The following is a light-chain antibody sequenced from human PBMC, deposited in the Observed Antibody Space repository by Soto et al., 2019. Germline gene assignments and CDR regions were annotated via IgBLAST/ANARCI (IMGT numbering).Light chain of an antibody. J-gene: IGKJ1*01. Sequence: DIQMTQSPSTLSASVGDRVTITCRASQDIRNDLGWYQQKAGKAPKLLIYAASILHSGVPSRFSGSGSGTDFTLTISSLQPEDFATYYCQQYNSYSPTFGQGTKVDIK. V-gene: IGKV1-17*01. CDR1: QDIRND. CDR3: QQYNSYSPT. CDR2: AAS.